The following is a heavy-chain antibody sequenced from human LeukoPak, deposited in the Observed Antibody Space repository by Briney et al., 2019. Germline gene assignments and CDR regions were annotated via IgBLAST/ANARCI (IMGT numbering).Heavy chain of an antibody. V-gene: IGHV4-30-2*01. CDR1: GGSISSGGYY. Sequence: SETLSLTCTVSGGSISSGGYYWSWLRQPPGKGLEWIGYIYHSDNTYYNPSLKSRVTISVDTSKNQFSLKLSSVTAADTAVYYCARGGWRHTTPPGSWDVWGQGTLVTVSS. CDR2: IYHSDNT. J-gene: IGHJ4*02. CDR3: ARGGWRHTTPPGSWDV. D-gene: IGHD1-26*01.